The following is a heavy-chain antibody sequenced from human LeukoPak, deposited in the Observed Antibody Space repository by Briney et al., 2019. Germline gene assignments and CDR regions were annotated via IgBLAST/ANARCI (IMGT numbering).Heavy chain of an antibody. CDR3: AKFGVLDFWSGYFYYYYYYMDV. D-gene: IGHD3-3*01. J-gene: IGHJ6*03. CDR1: GFTFSSYA. CDR2: ISGSGGST. V-gene: IGHV3-23*01. Sequence: GGSLRLSCAASGFTFSSYAMSWVRQAPGKGLEWVSAISGSGGSTYYADSVKGRFTISRDNSKNTLYLQMNSLRAEDTAVYYCAKFGVLDFWSGYFYYYYYYMDVWGKGTTVTVSS.